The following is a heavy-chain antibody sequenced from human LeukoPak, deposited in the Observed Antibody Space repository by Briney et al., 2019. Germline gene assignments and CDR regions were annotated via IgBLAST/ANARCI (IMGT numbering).Heavy chain of an antibody. D-gene: IGHD6-13*01. CDR2: IKEDGSEK. Sequence: GGSLRLSCAASGFTFSRYWMSWVRKSPGKGLEWVANIKEDGSEKNYVDSVKGRFTISRDNAKSSLYLQMNSLRVEDTALYYCAVIVAAGTGGFDSWGQGTLVTVSS. J-gene: IGHJ4*02. V-gene: IGHV3-7*01. CDR3: AVIVAAGTGGFDS. CDR1: GFTFSRYW.